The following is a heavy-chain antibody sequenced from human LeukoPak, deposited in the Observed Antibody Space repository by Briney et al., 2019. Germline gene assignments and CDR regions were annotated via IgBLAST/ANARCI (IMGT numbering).Heavy chain of an antibody. CDR2: IYTSGST. J-gene: IGHJ6*03. D-gene: IGHD1-14*01. V-gene: IGHV4-4*07. CDR1: GGSIISYY. Sequence: PSETLSLTCTVSGGSIISYYWSWIRQPAGKGLEWIGRIYTSGSTNYNPSLKSRVTISVDKSKNQFSLKLSSVTAADTAVYYCARGRDTPGYYYYYMDVWGKGTTVTASS. CDR3: ARGRDTPGYYYYYMDV.